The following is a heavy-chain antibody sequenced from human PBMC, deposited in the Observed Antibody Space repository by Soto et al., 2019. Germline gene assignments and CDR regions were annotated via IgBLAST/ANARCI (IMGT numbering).Heavy chain of an antibody. CDR2: IKSKTDGGTT. CDR3: TTDDDYVWGSYRFSLIDY. Sequence: EVQLVESGGGLVKPGGSLRLSCAASGFTFSNAWMNWVRQAPGKGREWVGGIKSKTDGGTTDYAAPVKGRFTISRDDSKNTLYLQMNSLKTEDTAVYYCTTDDDYVWGSYRFSLIDYWGQGTLVTVSS. J-gene: IGHJ4*02. D-gene: IGHD3-16*02. V-gene: IGHV3-15*07. CDR1: GFTFSNAW.